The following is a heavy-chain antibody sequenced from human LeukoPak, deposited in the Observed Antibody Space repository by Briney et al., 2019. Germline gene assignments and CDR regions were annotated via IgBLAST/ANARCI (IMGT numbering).Heavy chain of an antibody. CDR1: GYTFTSYD. D-gene: IGHD6-19*01. Sequence: GASVTVSCKASGYTFTSYDINWVRQATGQGLEWMGWMNPNSGNTGYAQKFQGRVTITADESTSTAYMELSSLRSEDTAVYYCARATRIAVAVYFDYWGQGTLVTVSS. CDR3: ARATRIAVAVYFDY. J-gene: IGHJ4*02. V-gene: IGHV1-8*01. CDR2: MNPNSGNT.